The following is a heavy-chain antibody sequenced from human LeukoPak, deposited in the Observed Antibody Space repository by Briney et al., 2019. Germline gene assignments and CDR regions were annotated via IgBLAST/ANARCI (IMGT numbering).Heavy chain of an antibody. Sequence: ASVKVSCKASGYTFTSYDINWVRQATGQGLEWMGWMNPNSGNTGYAQKFQVRVTMTRNTSISTAYMELSSLRSEDTAVYYCARGRGLELRPNNWFDPWGQGTLVTVSS. CDR1: GYTFTSYD. CDR3: ARGRGLELRPNNWFDP. J-gene: IGHJ5*02. V-gene: IGHV1-8*01. CDR2: MNPNSGNT. D-gene: IGHD1-7*01.